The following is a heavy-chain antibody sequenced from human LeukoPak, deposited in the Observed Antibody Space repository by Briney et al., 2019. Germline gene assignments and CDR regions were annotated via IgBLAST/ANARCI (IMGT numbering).Heavy chain of an antibody. CDR2: ISYDGSNK. D-gene: IGHD3-22*01. CDR1: GFTFSSYG. CDR3: AKDRDSSGYYLALDY. J-gene: IGHJ4*02. V-gene: IGHV3-30*18. Sequence: GGSLRLSCAASGFTFSSYGMHWVRQAPGKGLEWVAVISYDGSNKYYADSVKGRFTISRDNSKNTLCLQMNSLRAEDTAVYYCAKDRDSSGYYLALDYWGQGTLVTVSS.